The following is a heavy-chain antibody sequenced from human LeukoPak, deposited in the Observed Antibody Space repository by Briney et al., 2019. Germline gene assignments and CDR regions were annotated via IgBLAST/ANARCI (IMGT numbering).Heavy chain of an antibody. CDR1: GGSISSYY. D-gene: IGHD3-10*01. CDR2: IYYSGST. V-gene: IGHV4-59*08. CDR3: ARLYGSGSYYFYDY. J-gene: IGHJ4*02. Sequence: PSETLSLTCTVSGGSISSYYWSWIRQPPGKGLEWIGYIYYSGSTNYNPSLKSRVTISVDTSKNQFSPKLSSVTAADTAVYYCARLYGSGSYYFYDYWGQGTLVTVSS.